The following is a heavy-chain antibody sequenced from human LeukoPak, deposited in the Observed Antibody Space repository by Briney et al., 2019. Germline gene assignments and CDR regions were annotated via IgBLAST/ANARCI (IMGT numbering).Heavy chain of an antibody. D-gene: IGHD6-19*01. CDR2: IYTSGST. J-gene: IGHJ4*02. V-gene: IGHV4-4*07. CDR1: GGSISSYY. Sequence: SETLSLTCTVSGGSISSYYWSWIRQPAGKGLEWIGRIYTSGSTNYNPSLKSRVTMSVDTSKNQFSLKLSSVTAADTAVYYCAREEGNRWLVTRIFDYWGQGTLVTVSS. CDR3: AREEGNRWLVTRIFDY.